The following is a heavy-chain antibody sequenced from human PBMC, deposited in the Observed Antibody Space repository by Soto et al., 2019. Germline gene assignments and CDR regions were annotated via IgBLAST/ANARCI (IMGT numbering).Heavy chain of an antibody. CDR2: ISAYNGNT. CDR1: CYTFTSYG. Sequence: ASVKFSCKASCYTFTSYGISWVRQAPGQGLEWMGWISAYNGNTNYAQKLQGRVTMSTDTSTITAYMELRSLRSDDTAVYYCARFGGVIVIKSEYYYYGLDVWGQVTTVTVSS. J-gene: IGHJ6*02. CDR3: ARFGGVIVIKSEYYYYGLDV. D-gene: IGHD3-16*02. V-gene: IGHV1-18*01.